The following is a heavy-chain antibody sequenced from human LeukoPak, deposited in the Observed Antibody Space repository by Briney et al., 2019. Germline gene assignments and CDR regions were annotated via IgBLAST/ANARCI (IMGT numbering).Heavy chain of an antibody. V-gene: IGHV3-30*04. D-gene: IGHD5-18*01. CDR1: GFTFSSYA. J-gene: IGHJ6*02. Sequence: PGGSLRLSCAASGFTFSSYAMHWVRQAPGKGLEWVAVISYDGSNKYYADSVKGRFTISRDNSKNTLHLQMNSLRDEDTAVYYCAREFVDRGFRYGYDYYYGMDVWGQGTTVTGSS. CDR2: ISYDGSNK. CDR3: AREFVDRGFRYGYDYYYGMDV.